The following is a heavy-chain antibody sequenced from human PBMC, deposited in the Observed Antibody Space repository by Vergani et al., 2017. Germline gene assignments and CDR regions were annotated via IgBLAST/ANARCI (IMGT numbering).Heavy chain of an antibody. V-gene: IGHV4-61*02. CDR1: GGSISSGGYY. D-gene: IGHD2-15*01. CDR3: AREVAYGMDV. J-gene: IGHJ6*02. Sequence: QVQLQESGPGLVKPSQTLSLTCTVSGGSISSGGYYWSWIRQHPGKGLEWIGRIYTSGSTSYNPSLKSRVTMSVDTSKNQFSLKLNSVTAADTAVYYCAREVAYGMDVWGQGTTVTVSS. CDR2: IYTSGST.